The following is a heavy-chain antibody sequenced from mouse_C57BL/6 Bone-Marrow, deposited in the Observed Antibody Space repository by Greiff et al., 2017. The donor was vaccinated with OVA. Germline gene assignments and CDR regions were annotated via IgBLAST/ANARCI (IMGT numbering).Heavy chain of an antibody. Sequence: QVQLQQSGAELARPGASVKLSCKASGYTFTSYGISWVKQRPGQGLEWIGEIYPRSGNTYYNEKFKGKATLTADKSSSTAYMELRSLTSEDSAVYFCARLRDGSSYYWYFDVWGTGTTVTVSS. J-gene: IGHJ1*03. V-gene: IGHV1-81*01. D-gene: IGHD1-1*01. CDR3: ARLRDGSSYYWYFDV. CDR2: IYPRSGNT. CDR1: GYTFTSYG.